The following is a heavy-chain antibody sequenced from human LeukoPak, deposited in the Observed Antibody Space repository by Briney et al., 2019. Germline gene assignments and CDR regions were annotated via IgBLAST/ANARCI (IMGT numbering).Heavy chain of an antibody. CDR3: ARDGWFGELDKDHFDY. CDR2: ISLSSTYT. CDR1: GFTFSSHS. V-gene: IGHV3-21*05. J-gene: IGHJ4*02. D-gene: IGHD3-10*01. Sequence: GGSLRLSCAASGFTFSSHSMNWVRQAPGKGLEWVSYISLSSTYTNYADSVKGRFTISRDNAKNLLYLQMNSLRAEDTAVYYCARDGWFGELDKDHFDYWGQGTLVTVSS.